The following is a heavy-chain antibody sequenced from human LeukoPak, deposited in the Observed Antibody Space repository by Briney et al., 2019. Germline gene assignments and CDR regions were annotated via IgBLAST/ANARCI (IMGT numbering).Heavy chain of an antibody. CDR3: ARDFLRGVNAFDL. V-gene: IGHV3-21*01. CDR1: GFTFSTYS. Sequence: GGSLRLSCAASGFTFSTYSMNWVRQAPGKGLEWVSSITSSSSYTYYADSVKGRFTISRDNAKNSLYLQINSLRAKDTAVYYCARDFLRGVNAFDLWGQGTMVTVSS. J-gene: IGHJ3*01. CDR2: ITSSSSYT. D-gene: IGHD3-10*01.